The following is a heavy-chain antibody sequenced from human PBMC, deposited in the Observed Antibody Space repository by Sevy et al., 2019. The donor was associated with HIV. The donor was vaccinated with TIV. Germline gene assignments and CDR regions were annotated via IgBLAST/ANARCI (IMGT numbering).Heavy chain of an antibody. V-gene: IGHV3-23*01. Sequence: GGSLRLSCAASGFTFSSYAMSWVRQAPGKGLEWVSAISGSGGSTYYADSVKGRFTISRDNSKNRQYLQMNSLRAEDTAVYYCATALLKLAVAGKEQFDPWGQGTLVTVSS. J-gene: IGHJ5*02. CDR1: GFTFSSYA. CDR2: ISGSGGST. D-gene: IGHD6-19*01. CDR3: ATALLKLAVAGKEQFDP.